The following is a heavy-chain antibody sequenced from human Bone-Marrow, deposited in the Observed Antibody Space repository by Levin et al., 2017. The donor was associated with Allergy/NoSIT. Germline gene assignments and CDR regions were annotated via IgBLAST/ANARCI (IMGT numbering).Heavy chain of an antibody. J-gene: IGHJ4*02. CDR1: GDSIGRFY. V-gene: IGHV4-59*01. Sequence: SETLSLTCRVSGDSIGRFYWSWLRQTPGEGLQWIGHYYYSGARNYNPSLGSRVSMSLDTSKNEFSLKLSPVTAADTAVYYCARADIDATSCSGGRCYSGYFDTWGQGTLVAISS. CDR2: YYYSGAR. D-gene: IGHD2-15*01. CDR3: ARADIDATSCSGGRCYSGYFDT.